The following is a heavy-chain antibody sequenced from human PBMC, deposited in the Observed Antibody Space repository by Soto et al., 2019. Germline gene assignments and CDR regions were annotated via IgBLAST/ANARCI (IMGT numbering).Heavy chain of an antibody. V-gene: IGHV1-2*02. CDR3: ARDSLVTYYDFWSGPSGYYYGMDV. Sequence: GASVKVSCKASGYTFTGYYMHWVRQAPGQGLEWMGWINPNSGGTSYAQKFQGRVTMTRDTSTSTVYMELSSLRSEDTAVYYCARDSLVTYYDFWSGPSGYYYGMDVWGQGTTVTVSS. CDR2: INPNSGGT. D-gene: IGHD3-3*01. CDR1: GYTFTGYY. J-gene: IGHJ6*02.